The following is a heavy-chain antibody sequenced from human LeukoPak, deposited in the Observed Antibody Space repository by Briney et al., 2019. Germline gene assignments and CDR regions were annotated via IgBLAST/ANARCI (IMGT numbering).Heavy chain of an antibody. CDR3: ARGAYYYED. D-gene: IGHD3-22*01. V-gene: IGHV3-23*01. Sequence: GGSLRLSCAASGFTFSSYAMSWVRQAPGKGLEWVSAISGSGGSTYYADSVKGRFTISRDNAKNSLYLQMNSLRTEDTAVYYCARGAYYYEDWGQGTLVTVSS. J-gene: IGHJ4*02. CDR1: GFTFSSYA. CDR2: ISGSGGST.